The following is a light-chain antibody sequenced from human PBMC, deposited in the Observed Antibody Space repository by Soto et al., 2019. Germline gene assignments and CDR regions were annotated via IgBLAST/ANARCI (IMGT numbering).Light chain of an antibody. CDR1: QSISSY. CDR3: QQSYNTTWT. J-gene: IGKJ1*01. Sequence: DIQMTQSPSSLSASVGDRVTITCRASQSISSYLNWYQQKPGKAPKLLIYGASSLQSGVPLRFSGSGSETDFTLTISSLQPEDFATYSCQQSYNTTWTFGQGTKVDIK. CDR2: GAS. V-gene: IGKV1-39*01.